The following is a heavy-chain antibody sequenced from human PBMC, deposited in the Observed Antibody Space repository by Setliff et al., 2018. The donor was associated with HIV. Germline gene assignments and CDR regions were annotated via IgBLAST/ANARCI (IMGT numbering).Heavy chain of an antibody. J-gene: IGHJ4*02. CDR1: GYSFVDFW. CDR2: IYPGDSDS. CDR3: VRYIGAAAGYIDH. V-gene: IGHV5-51*01. D-gene: IGHD6-25*01. Sequence: AGESLKISCHLSGYSFVDFWIGWVRQMPGKGLEWVGFIYPGDSDSRYSPSFRGQVTISADKSTTTAYLDWASRKASDTAMYYCVRYIGAAAGYIDHWGQGTLVTVSS.